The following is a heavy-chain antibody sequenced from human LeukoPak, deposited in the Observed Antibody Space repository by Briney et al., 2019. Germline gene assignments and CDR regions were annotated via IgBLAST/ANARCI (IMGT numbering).Heavy chain of an antibody. CDR1: GYIFTNYW. CDR2: IFPGDSRT. CDR3: SCRTFVSPRFEP. D-gene: IGHD3-16*01. Sequence: GESLKISCKASGYIFTNYWIGWVRQLPGKGLEWIAVIFPGDSRTRYNPSFQGQVTISADKSINTAYLQWSSLKASDTALYYCSCRTFVSPRFEPWGQGTLVTVSS. V-gene: IGHV5-51*01. J-gene: IGHJ5*02.